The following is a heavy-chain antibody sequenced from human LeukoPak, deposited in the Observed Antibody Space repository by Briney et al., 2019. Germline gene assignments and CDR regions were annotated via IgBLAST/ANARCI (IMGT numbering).Heavy chain of an antibody. CDR1: GYSINSGYY. J-gene: IGHJ5*02. CDR2: IYHSGYT. Sequence: SETLSLTCAVSGYSINSGYYWGWIRQPPGKGLEWIGSIYHSGYTYYNPSLKSRVTISVDTSENHFSLKLSSETAADTAVYYCARNKTVAGPDSWFDPWGQGTLVTVSS. D-gene: IGHD6-19*01. V-gene: IGHV4-38-2*01. CDR3: ARNKTVAGPDSWFDP.